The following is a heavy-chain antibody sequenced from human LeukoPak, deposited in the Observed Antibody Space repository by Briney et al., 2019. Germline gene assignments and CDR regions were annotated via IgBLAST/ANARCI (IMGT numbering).Heavy chain of an antibody. CDR3: AIAQSWDELFDS. Sequence: GGSLRLSCAASGIAVTGNYMSWVRQPPGKGLEWVSFISINTDTFYADSVRGRFTISRDSSKNTLFLQMNSLRDEDSAVYYCAIAQSWDELFDSWGQGTLVTVSP. CDR2: ISINTDT. V-gene: IGHV3-53*01. J-gene: IGHJ4*02. D-gene: IGHD1-1*01. CDR1: GIAVTGNY.